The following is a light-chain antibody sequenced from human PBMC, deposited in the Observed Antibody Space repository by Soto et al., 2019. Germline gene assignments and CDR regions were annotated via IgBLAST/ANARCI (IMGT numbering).Light chain of an antibody. J-gene: IGLJ1*01. V-gene: IGLV2-14*03. CDR1: SSDVGGYNY. CDR3: SSYTTINTSPIV. CDR2: DVS. Sequence: QSALTQPASVSGSPGQSITISCTGTSSDVGGYNYVSWYQHHPGKAPKLMIYDVSFRPAGVSNRVSGSKSGNTASLTISGLQPEDEADYYCSSYTTINTSPIVFGTGTKVTVL.